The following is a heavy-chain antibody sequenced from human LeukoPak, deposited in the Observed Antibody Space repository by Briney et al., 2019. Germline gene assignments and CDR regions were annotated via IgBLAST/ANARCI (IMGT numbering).Heavy chain of an antibody. CDR1: GYIFKAHY. V-gene: IGHV1-2*02. Sequence: GASVSVSCKTSGYIFKAHYMHWVRQAPGQGLEWMGWINPNSGSTDYAQRFQGRVSMNRDTSTNAIYMHLRSLKSDDTAVYFCARAPEGRFYDSSGYVGWYFDLWGRGTLVTVSS. CDR3: ARAPEGRFYDSSGYVGWYFDL. CDR2: INPNSGST. J-gene: IGHJ2*01. D-gene: IGHD3-22*01.